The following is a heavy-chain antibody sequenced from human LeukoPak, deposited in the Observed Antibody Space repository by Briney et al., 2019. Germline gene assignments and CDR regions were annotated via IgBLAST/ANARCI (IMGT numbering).Heavy chain of an antibody. CDR2: VYPTDSRT. CDR3: ARTQAKLAFAYDL. V-gene: IGHV5-51*01. J-gene: IGHJ3*01. Sequence: GESLKISCQASGFNFTTYWIGWVRQMPGKGLEWMGFVYPTDSRTRYSPSFQGHVTLSADKSISTAYMQLTSLRASDTAIYFCARTQAKLAFAYDLWGRGTMVSVSP. CDR1: GFNFTTYW.